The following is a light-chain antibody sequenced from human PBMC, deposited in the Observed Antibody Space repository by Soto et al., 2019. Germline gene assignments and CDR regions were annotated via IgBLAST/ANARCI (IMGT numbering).Light chain of an antibody. V-gene: IGLV2-14*01. CDR3: SSYTSTSALVI. Sequence: QSVLTQPASVSGSPGQSITISCTGTRNDVGGYNYVSWYQQHPGNPPQLLIYEVSNRPSGVSHRFSGSKSGNTASLTVSGLQAGDEADYYCSSYTSTSALVIFGGGTKLTVL. J-gene: IGLJ2*01. CDR2: EVS. CDR1: RNDVGGYNY.